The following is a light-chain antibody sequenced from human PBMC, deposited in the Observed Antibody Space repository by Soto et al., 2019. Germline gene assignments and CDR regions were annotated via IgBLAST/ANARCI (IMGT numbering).Light chain of an antibody. V-gene: IGLV2-8*01. Sequence: QSALTQPPSASGSPGQSVTISCTGTKNDIGVYDFVSWYQHHPGKAPRLIIYEVVQRPSGVPERFSGSSSGNLATLTLIRVESRDEADYYCQVWDTNSGAVFGGGTQLTVL. CDR3: QVWDTNSGAV. J-gene: IGLJ2*01. CDR2: EVV. CDR1: KNDIGVYDF.